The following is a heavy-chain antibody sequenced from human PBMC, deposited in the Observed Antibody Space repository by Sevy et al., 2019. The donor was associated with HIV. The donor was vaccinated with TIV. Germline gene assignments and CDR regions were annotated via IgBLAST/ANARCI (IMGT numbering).Heavy chain of an antibody. J-gene: IGHJ5*02. CDR1: GYTFTSYY. Sequence: ASVKASCKASGYTFTSYYMHWVRQAPGQGLEWMGIINPSGGYTTYAQKFQGRVTITRDTSTSTVYMELSSLRSEDTAVYYCAREGSSSSKFTWFDPWGQGTLVTVSS. CDR3: AREGSSSSKFTWFDP. D-gene: IGHD6-6*01. V-gene: IGHV1-46*03. CDR2: INPSGGYT.